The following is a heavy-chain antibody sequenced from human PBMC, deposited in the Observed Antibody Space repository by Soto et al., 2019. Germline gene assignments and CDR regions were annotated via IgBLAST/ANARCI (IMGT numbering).Heavy chain of an antibody. D-gene: IGHD6-13*01. V-gene: IGHV4-34*01. CDR3: ARDRGSWYEAFDI. J-gene: IGHJ3*02. Sequence: SETLSLTCAVYGGSFSGYYWSWSRQPPGKGLEWIGEINHSGSTNYNPSLKSRVTISVDTSKNQFSLKLSSVTAADTAVYYCARDRGSWYEAFDIWGQGTMVTVSS. CDR1: GGSFSGYY. CDR2: INHSGST.